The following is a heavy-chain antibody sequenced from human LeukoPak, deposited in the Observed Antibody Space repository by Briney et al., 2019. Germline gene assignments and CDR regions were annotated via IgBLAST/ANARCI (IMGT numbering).Heavy chain of an antibody. CDR1: GYSFTNYW. CDR2: IYPGDSDT. CDR3: ARWPAYCGSDCYPVALDY. D-gene: IGHD2-21*01. V-gene: IGHV5-51*01. Sequence: GESLKISCKGSGYSFTNYWMGWVRQMPGKGLEWVGIIYPGDSDTRYSPSFQGQVTISADKSISTAYLQWSSLKASDTAMYYCARWPAYCGSDCYPVALDYWGRGTLVTVSS. J-gene: IGHJ4*02.